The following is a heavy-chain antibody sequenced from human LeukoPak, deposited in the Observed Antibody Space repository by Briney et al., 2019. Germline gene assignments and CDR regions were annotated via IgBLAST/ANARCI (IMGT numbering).Heavy chain of an antibody. V-gene: IGHV3-74*01. CDR2: INSDGSST. D-gene: IGHD6-6*01. CDR3: ARGGVYSTSAVDY. Sequence: GGSLRLSCAASGFTFSTYWMHWVRQAPGKGLVWVSRINSDGSSTIYADSVKGRSTISRDNAKNTLYLQMNSLRADDTAVYYCARGGVYSTSAVDYWGQGTLVTVSS. J-gene: IGHJ4*02. CDR1: GFTFSTYW.